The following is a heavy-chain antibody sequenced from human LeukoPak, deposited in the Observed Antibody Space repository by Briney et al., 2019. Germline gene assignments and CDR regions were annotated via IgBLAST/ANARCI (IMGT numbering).Heavy chain of an antibody. J-gene: IGHJ4*01. Sequence: PSETLSLTCTVSGDSIRSYYWNWIRRPPGKGLEWIGYIYYAGSTSYNPSLKSRVTISLDTSKSQFSLRLTSVTAADTAVYYCASHGSSGHDPLTWGQGTLVTVSS. D-gene: IGHD5-12*01. CDR3: ASHGSSGHDPLT. CDR1: GDSIRSYY. V-gene: IGHV4-59*08. CDR2: IYYAGST.